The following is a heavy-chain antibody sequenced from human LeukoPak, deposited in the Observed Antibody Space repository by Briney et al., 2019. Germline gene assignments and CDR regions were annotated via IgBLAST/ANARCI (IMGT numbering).Heavy chain of an antibody. CDR1: GYTFTGYY. V-gene: IGHV1-2*02. CDR3: ARNFGGSDGYPSDY. Sequence: ASVKVSCKASGYTFTGYYMHWVRQAPGQGLEWMGWINPNSGGTNYAQKFQGIVTVTADKSTSTAYMELSSLRSEDTAVYYCARNFGGSDGYPSDYWGQGTLVTVSS. CDR2: INPNSGGT. D-gene: IGHD5-24*01. J-gene: IGHJ4*02.